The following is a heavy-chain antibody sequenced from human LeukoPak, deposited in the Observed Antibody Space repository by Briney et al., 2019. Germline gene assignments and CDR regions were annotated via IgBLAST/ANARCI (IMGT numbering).Heavy chain of an antibody. D-gene: IGHD2-21*01. Sequence: PSETLSLTCAVYGGSFSGYYWSWIRQPPGKGLEWIGEINHSGSTNYNPSLKSRVTISVDTSKNQFSLKLSSVTAADTAVYYCARSLILWWGRLDYWGQGTLVTVSS. CDR3: ARSLILWWGRLDY. CDR1: GGSFSGYY. CDR2: INHSGST. J-gene: IGHJ4*02. V-gene: IGHV4-34*01.